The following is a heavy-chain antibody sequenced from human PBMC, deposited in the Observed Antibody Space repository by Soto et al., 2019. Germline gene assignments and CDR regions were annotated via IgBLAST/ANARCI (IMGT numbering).Heavy chain of an antibody. V-gene: IGHV4-59*01. CDR1: GGSISPSY. CDR3: AAGLDNNTVGY. CDR2: IYSTGNT. D-gene: IGHD2-2*03. J-gene: IGHJ4*02. Sequence: QVRLQESGPGLVKPSETLSLTCTVSGGSISPSYWNWVRQPPGKRPEWIGCIYSTGNTHYNPSLKTRVTLSRDTSTNQFSLELTSVTAADTAMYFCAAGLDNNTVGYWGQGTLVTVSS.